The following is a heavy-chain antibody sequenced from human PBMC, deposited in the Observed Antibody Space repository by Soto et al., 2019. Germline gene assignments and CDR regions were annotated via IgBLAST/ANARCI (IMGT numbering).Heavy chain of an antibody. V-gene: IGHV1-18*01. Sequence: QVQLVQSGAEVKKPGASVKVSCKASGYTFTSYGISWVRQAPGQGLEWMGWISAYNGNTNYAQKLQGRVTMTTDTSTSTDYMELRSLRSDDTAVYYCAREYRIAAAGGHFQHWGQGTLVTVSS. D-gene: IGHD6-13*01. CDR1: GYTFTSYG. CDR2: ISAYNGNT. J-gene: IGHJ1*01. CDR3: AREYRIAAAGGHFQH.